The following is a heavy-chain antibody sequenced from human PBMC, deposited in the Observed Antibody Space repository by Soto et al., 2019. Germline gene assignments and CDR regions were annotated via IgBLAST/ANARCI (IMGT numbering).Heavy chain of an antibody. CDR2: INHSGST. D-gene: IGHD6-13*01. Sequence: PSETLSLTCAVYGGSFSGYYWSWIRQPPGKGLEWIGEINHSGSTNYNPSLKSRVTMSVDTSKNQFSLKLSSVTAADTAVYYCARVGSSWYYGMDVWGQGTTVTVSS. CDR3: ARVGSSWYYGMDV. V-gene: IGHV4-34*01. CDR1: GGSFSGYY. J-gene: IGHJ6*02.